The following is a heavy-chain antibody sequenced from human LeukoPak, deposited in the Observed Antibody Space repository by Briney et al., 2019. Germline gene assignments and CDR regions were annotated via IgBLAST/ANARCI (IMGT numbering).Heavy chain of an antibody. J-gene: IGHJ4*02. CDR2: ISDRGGST. CDR1: GFTFSNYA. CDR3: AKDTYYYGSGSYSDY. Sequence: PGGSLRLSCAASGFTFSNYAMSWVRQAPGKGLEWVSVISDRGGSTYHADSVKGRFTISGDNSKNTLYLQMNSLRAEDTAVYYCAKDTYYYGSGSYSDYWGQGTLVAVSS. V-gene: IGHV3-23*01. D-gene: IGHD3-10*01.